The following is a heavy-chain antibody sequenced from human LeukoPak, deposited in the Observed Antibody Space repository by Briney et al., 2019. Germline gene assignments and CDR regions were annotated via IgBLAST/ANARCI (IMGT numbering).Heavy chain of an antibody. Sequence: PGGSVRLSCAASGSTFSSYSMNWVRQAPGKGLEWVSSISSSSSYIYYADSVKGRFTISRDNAKNSLYLQMNSLRAEDTAVYYCASEATYYDSSGYSDYWGQGTLVTVSS. V-gene: IGHV3-21*01. D-gene: IGHD3-22*01. CDR2: ISSSSSYI. CDR3: ASEATYYDSSGYSDY. CDR1: GSTFSSYS. J-gene: IGHJ4*02.